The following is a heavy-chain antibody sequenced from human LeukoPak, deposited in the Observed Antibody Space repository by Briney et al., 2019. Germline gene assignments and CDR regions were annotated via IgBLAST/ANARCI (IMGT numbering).Heavy chain of an antibody. CDR2: INPSGGST. Sequence: ASVKVSCKASGYTFTSYYIHWVRQAPGQGLEWMGIINPSGGSTSYAQKFQGRVTMTRDTSTNTVYMELSSLRSEDTVVYYCATIGYSYGYGFDYWGQGTLVTVSS. CDR3: ATIGYSYGYGFDY. V-gene: IGHV1-46*01. D-gene: IGHD5-18*01. CDR1: GYTFTSYY. J-gene: IGHJ4*02.